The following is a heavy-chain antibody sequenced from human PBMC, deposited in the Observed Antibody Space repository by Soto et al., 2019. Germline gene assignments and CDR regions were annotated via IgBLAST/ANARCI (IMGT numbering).Heavy chain of an antibody. CDR2: IWYDGSNK. Sequence: GGSLRLSCAASGFTFSSYGMHWVRQAPGKGLEWVAVIWYDGSNKYYADSVKGRFTISRDNSKSTLYLQMNSLRAEDTAVYYCARDGYSSSYCFDYWGQGTLVTVSS. CDR1: GFTFSSYG. J-gene: IGHJ4*02. CDR3: ARDGYSSSYCFDY. D-gene: IGHD6-6*01. V-gene: IGHV3-33*01.